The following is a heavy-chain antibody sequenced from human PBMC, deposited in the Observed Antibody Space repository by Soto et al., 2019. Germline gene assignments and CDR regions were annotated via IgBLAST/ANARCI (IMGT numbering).Heavy chain of an antibody. CDR2: MNHNRGNT. V-gene: IGHV1-8*01. CDR3: ARRSSNKTPGRYYYYYGMDV. D-gene: IGHD3-10*01. J-gene: IGHJ6*02. CDR1: GYTFTSYD. Sequence: ASVQVSRKASGYTFTSYDINWVRQATGQGLEWMGWMNHNRGNTGYAQKLQGRVTMTRNTSISTAYMELSSQRSEDTAVYYCARRSSNKTPGRYYYYYGMDVWGQGTTVTVSS.